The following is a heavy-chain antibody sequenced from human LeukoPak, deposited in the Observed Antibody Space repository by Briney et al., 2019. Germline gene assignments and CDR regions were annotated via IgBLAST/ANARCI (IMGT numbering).Heavy chain of an antibody. J-gene: IGHJ4*02. CDR2: ISSSSSTI. Sequence: PGGSLRLSCAASGFTFSSYSMNWVRQAPGKGLEWVSYISSSSSTIYYADSVKGRFTISRDNAKNSLYLQMNSLRDEDTAVYYCARRNYYGPGSLGRPFDYWGQGTLVTVSS. D-gene: IGHD3-10*01. CDR3: ARRNYYGPGSLGRPFDY. CDR1: GFTFSSYS. V-gene: IGHV3-48*02.